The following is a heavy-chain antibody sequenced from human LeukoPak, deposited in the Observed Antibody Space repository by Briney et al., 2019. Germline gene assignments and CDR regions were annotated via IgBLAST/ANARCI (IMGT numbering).Heavy chain of an antibody. Sequence: SGGSLRLSCAASGFTFSSYWTSWVRQAPGKGLEWVANIKQDGSEKYYVDSVKGRFTISRDNAKNSLYLQMNSLRAEDTAVYYCARDGDDILKMNWFDPWGQGTLVTVSS. J-gene: IGHJ5*02. CDR1: GFTFSSYW. CDR3: ARDGDDILKMNWFDP. D-gene: IGHD3-9*01. V-gene: IGHV3-7*01. CDR2: IKQDGSEK.